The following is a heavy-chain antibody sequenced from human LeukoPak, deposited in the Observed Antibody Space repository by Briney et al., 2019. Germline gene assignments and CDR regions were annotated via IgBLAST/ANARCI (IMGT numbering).Heavy chain of an antibody. CDR2: INPNSGGT. CDR3: ARVGSGYSSSSHYYYYMDV. CDR1: GYTFTGYY. J-gene: IGHJ6*03. D-gene: IGHD6-6*01. V-gene: IGHV1-2*02. Sequence: GASVKVSCKASGYTFTGYYMHWVRQAPGQGLEWMGWINPNSGGTNYAQKFQGRVTMTRDTSISTAYMELSRLRSDDTAVYYCARVGSGYSSSSHYYYYMDVWGKGTTVTVSS.